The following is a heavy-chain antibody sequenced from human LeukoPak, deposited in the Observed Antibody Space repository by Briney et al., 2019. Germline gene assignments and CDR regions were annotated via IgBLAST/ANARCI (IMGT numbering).Heavy chain of an antibody. D-gene: IGHD4-17*01. CDR1: GGSLSSYY. V-gene: IGHV4-59*08. Sequence: SETLSLTCTVSGGSLSSYYWSWIRQPPGKGLEWIGYIYYSGSTNYNPSLKSRVTISVDTSKSQFSLKLSSVTAADTAVYYCARRNGDYDYWGQGTLVTVSS. J-gene: IGHJ4*02. CDR3: ARRNGDYDY. CDR2: IYYSGST.